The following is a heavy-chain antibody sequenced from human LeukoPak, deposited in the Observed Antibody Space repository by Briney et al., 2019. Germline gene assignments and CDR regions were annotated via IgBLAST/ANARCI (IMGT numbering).Heavy chain of an antibody. V-gene: IGHV3-43*01. CDR2: FSRNGVTT. CDR3: AKEKDTIYFDL. CDR1: GFKLRAFT. D-gene: IGHD2-21*01. J-gene: IGHJ3*01. Sequence: GGSLRLSCVGSGFKLRAFTMHWVRQAPGRGLEWDSLFSRNGVTTFYADSVRGRFTISRDNSENSVYLQMDSLTTEDTAVYYCAKEKDTIYFDLWGQGTLVTVSA.